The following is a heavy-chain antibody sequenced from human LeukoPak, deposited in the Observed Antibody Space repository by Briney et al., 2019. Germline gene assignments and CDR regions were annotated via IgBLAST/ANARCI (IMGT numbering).Heavy chain of an antibody. Sequence: SETLSLTCILSLGSLCGDFWCWIRQPPGKGLEWVGHIYYSGSTNYNHSLKRRVTLSVDTSKNQFSLKLSSVTAADTAVYYCARDLWVGLYSRGLDYWGQGTLVTVSS. V-gene: IGHV4-59*01. CDR1: LGSLCGDF. J-gene: IGHJ4*02. D-gene: IGHD6-13*01. CDR3: ARDLWVGLYSRGLDY. CDR2: IYYSGST.